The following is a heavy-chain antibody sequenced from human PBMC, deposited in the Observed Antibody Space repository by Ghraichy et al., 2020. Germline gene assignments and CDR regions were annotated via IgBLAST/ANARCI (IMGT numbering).Heavy chain of an antibody. CDR2: IYYSGST. CDR3: ARENNPWGGDCYADY. Sequence: SETLSLTCTVSGGSISSSSYYWGWIRQPPGKGLEWIGSIYYSGSTYYNPSLKSRVTISVDTSKNQFSLKLSSVTAADTAVYYCARENNPWGGDCYADYWGQGTLVTVSS. V-gene: IGHV4-39*07. CDR1: GGSISSSSYY. J-gene: IGHJ4*02. D-gene: IGHD2-21*01.